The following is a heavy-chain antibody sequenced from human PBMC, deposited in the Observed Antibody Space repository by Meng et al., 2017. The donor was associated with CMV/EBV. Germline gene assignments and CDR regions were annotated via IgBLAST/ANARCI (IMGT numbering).Heavy chain of an antibody. CDR2: IIPILGIA. J-gene: IGHJ6*02. D-gene: IGHD6-6*01. V-gene: IGHV1-69*10. CDR1: GGTFSIYA. Sequence: SVKVSCKASGGTFSIYAISWVRQAPGQGLEWMGGIIPILGIANYAQKFQGRVTITADKSTSTAYMELSSLRSEDTAVYYCARSDSSSTNYYYYGMDVWGQGTTVTVSS. CDR3: ARSDSSSTNYYYYGMDV.